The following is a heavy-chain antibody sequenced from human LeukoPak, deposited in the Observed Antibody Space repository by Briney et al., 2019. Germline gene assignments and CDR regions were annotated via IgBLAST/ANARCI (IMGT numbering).Heavy chain of an antibody. CDR2: ISGSGGST. CDR1: GFTFSSYA. D-gene: IGHD1-26*01. J-gene: IGHJ5*02. Sequence: GGXXRLSCAASGFTFSSYAMSWVRQAPGKGLEGVSAISGSGGSTYYADSVKGRFTISRDNSKNTLYLQMNSLRAEDTAVYYCARVGATFAAWFDPWGQGTLVTVSS. CDR3: ARVGATFAAWFDP. V-gene: IGHV3-23*01.